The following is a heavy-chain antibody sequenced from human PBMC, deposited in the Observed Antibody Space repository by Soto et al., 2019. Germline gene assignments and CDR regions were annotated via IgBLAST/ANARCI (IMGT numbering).Heavy chain of an antibody. J-gene: IGHJ6*02. CDR3: AHSPLRPQRRGMDV. V-gene: IGHV2-5*02. Sequence: QITLKESGPTLVKPTQTLTLTCTFSGFSLSTSGVGVGWIRQPPGKALEWLALIYWDDDKRYSPSLKSRLTITNDTHKNQVVLTRTNMDPVDTATYYCAHSPLRPQRRGMDVWGQGTTVTVSS. D-gene: IGHD3-10*01. CDR1: GFSLSTSGVG. CDR2: IYWDDDK.